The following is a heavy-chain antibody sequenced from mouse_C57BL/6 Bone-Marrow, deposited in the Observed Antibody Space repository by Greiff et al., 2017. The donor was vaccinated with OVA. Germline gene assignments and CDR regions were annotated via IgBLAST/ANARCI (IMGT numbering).Heavy chain of an antibody. D-gene: IGHD1-1*01. V-gene: IGHV10-1*01. CDR3: VKQRQYYGSSYNVWFAY. CDR2: IRSKSNNYAT. CDR1: GFSFNTYA. Sequence: EVQLVESGGGLVQPKGSLKLSCAASGFSFNTYAMNWVRQAPGQGLEWVAGIRSKSNNYATYYADSVKDRFTTSRDDSESKLYLQKNNLKTEDTAMYYCVKQRQYYGSSYNVWFAYWGQGTLVTVSA. J-gene: IGHJ3*01.